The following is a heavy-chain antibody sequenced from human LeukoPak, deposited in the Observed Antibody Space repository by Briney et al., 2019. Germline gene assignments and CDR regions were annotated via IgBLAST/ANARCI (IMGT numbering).Heavy chain of an antibody. V-gene: IGHV3-20*04. Sequence: GGSLRLSCAASGFPFNDYAMHWVRQGPGKGLEWVSGINWNGDDTGYADSVKGRFTISRDNAKNSVYLQMNSLRAEDTAVYYCARSSWGSSTNSWGQGTLVTVSS. CDR2: INWNGDDT. CDR1: GFPFNDYA. CDR3: ARSSWGSSTNS. J-gene: IGHJ4*02. D-gene: IGHD3-16*01.